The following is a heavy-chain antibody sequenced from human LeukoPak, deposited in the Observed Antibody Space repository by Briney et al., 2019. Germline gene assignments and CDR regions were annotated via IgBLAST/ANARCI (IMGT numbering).Heavy chain of an antibody. CDR3: AKDSRYGDYAGAFDI. V-gene: IGHV3-9*01. CDR1: GFTFSGYE. CDR2: ISWNSGSI. J-gene: IGHJ4*02. D-gene: IGHD4-17*01. Sequence: GGSLRLSCAASGFTFSGYEMNWVRQAPGKGLEWVSGISWNSGSIGYADSVKGRFTISRDNAKNSLYLQMNSLRAEDTALYYCAKDSRYGDYAGAFDIWGQGTLVTVSS.